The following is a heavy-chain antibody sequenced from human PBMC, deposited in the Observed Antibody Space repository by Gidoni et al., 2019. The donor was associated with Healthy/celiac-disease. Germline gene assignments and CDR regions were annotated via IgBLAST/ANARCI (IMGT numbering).Heavy chain of an antibody. Sequence: QVQLQESGPGLVKPSQTLSLTCTVSGGSISSGGYYWSWIRQHPGKGLEWIGYIYYRGSPYYNPSLKSRVTISVDTSKNQFSLKLSAVTAADTAVYYCARSLLDCSGGSCYDPYFDYWGQGTLVTVSS. CDR3: ARSLLDCSGGSCYDPYFDY. V-gene: IGHV4-31*03. CDR1: GGSISSGGYY. J-gene: IGHJ4*02. D-gene: IGHD2-15*01. CDR2: IYYRGSP.